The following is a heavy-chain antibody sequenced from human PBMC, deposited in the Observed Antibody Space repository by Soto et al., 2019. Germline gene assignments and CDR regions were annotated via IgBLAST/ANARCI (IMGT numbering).Heavy chain of an antibody. CDR2: IYSGGST. J-gene: IGHJ6*02. V-gene: IGHV3-53*01. D-gene: IGHD1-7*01. CDR1: GFTVSSNY. Sequence: HPGGSLRLSCAASGFTVSSNYMSWVRQAPGKGLEWVSVIYSGGSTYYADSVKGRFTISRDNSKNTLYLQMNSLRAEDTAVYYCARDQRNWNSAYYYGMDVWGQGTTVTVSS. CDR3: ARDQRNWNSAYYYGMDV.